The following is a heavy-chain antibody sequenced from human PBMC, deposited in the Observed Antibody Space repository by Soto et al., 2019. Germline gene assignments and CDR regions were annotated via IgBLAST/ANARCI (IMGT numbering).Heavy chain of an antibody. CDR2: IYYSGST. J-gene: IGHJ4*02. D-gene: IGHD5-12*01. V-gene: IGHV4-30-4*01. Sequence: PSETLSLTCTVSGGSISSGDYYWSWIRQPPGKGLEWIGYIYYSGSTYYNPSLKSRVTISVDTSKNQFSLKLSSVTASDTAVYYCARDSEGYPYFDYWGQGTLVTVSS. CDR1: GGSISSGDYY. CDR3: ARDSEGYPYFDY.